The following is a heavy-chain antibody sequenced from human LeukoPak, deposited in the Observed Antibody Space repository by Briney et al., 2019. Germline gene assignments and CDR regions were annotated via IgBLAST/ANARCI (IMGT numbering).Heavy chain of an antibody. CDR1: GFTFSSYA. Sequence: PGGSLRLSCAASGFTFSSYAMSWVRQAPGKGLEWVSGISGSGGSTSYADSVKGRFTISRDNSKNTLYLQMNSLRAEDTAVYYCARKSGSYGQSDAFDIWGQGTIVTVSS. D-gene: IGHD1-26*01. J-gene: IGHJ3*02. CDR3: ARKSGSYGQSDAFDI. CDR2: ISGSGGST. V-gene: IGHV3-23*01.